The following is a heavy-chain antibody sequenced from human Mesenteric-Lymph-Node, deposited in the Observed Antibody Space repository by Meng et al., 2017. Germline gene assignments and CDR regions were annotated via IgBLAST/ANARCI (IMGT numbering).Heavy chain of an antibody. J-gene: IGHJ4*02. CDR3: AKVRIGGSYYFDY. Sequence: GESLKISCAASGFTVSSNEMSWVRQAPGKGLEWVSAISGSGGSTYYADSVKGRFTISRDNSKNTLYLQMNSLRAEDTAVYYCAKVRIGGSYYFDYWGQGTLVTVSS. D-gene: IGHD1-26*01. CDR2: ISGSGGST. V-gene: IGHV3-23*01. CDR1: GFTVSSNE.